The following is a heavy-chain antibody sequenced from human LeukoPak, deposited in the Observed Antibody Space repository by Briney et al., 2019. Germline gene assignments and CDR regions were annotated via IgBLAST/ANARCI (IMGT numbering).Heavy chain of an antibody. V-gene: IGHV1-18*01. CDR1: GYTFSGYG. CDR2: ITGNNGNT. J-gene: IGHJ4*02. Sequence: GASVKVSCKTSGYTFSGYGISWVRQAPGQGLEWMGWITGNNGNTNYAPSLQGRITMTTDTSTNTAYMELTSLKSDDTAVCYCARDQRNSGSYRFEYWGQGTLVTVSS. D-gene: IGHD1-26*01. CDR3: ARDQRNSGSYRFEY.